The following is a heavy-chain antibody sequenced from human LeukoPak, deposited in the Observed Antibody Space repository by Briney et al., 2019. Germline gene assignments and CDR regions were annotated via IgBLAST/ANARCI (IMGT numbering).Heavy chain of an antibody. CDR1: QFTFSSYW. V-gene: IGHV3-74*01. Sequence: PGGSLRLSCAASQFTFSSYWMHWVRQAPGKGLVWVSRINTDGSSTSYADSVKGRFTISRDNAKNTLYLQMNSLRAEDTAVYYCARDPEIVRSSSSSWYTGDYYYYMDVWGKGTTVTVSS. CDR2: INTDGSST. CDR3: ARDPEIVRSSSSSWYTGDYYYYMDV. J-gene: IGHJ6*03. D-gene: IGHD6-13*01.